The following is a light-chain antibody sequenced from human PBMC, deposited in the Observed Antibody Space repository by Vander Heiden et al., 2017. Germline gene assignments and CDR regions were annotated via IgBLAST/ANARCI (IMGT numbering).Light chain of an antibody. J-gene: IGKJ3*01. Sequence: EVVMTQSPATLSVFPGERATLSCRASQSIRSNLAWYQQKPGQAPRLLIYGASTRATGIPARFSGSGSRTEFTLTISSLQSEDFAVYYCQQYNTWPPVTFGPGTKVDIK. CDR2: GAS. V-gene: IGKV3-15*01. CDR3: QQYNTWPPVT. CDR1: QSIRSN.